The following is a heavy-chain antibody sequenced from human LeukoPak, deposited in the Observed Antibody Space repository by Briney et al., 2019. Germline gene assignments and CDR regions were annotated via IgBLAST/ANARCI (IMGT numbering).Heavy chain of an antibody. CDR3: ARGDYYGSPKVVAA. V-gene: IGHV1-2*02. CDR2: INPNSGGT. D-gene: IGHD3-10*01. CDR1: GYTFTGYY. J-gene: IGHJ5*02. Sequence: ASVKVSCKASGYTFTGYYMHWVRQAPGQGLEWMGWINPNSGGTNYAQKFQGRVTMTRDTSITTAYMELDLLRSDDTAVYYCARGDYYGSPKVVAAWGQGTLVTISS.